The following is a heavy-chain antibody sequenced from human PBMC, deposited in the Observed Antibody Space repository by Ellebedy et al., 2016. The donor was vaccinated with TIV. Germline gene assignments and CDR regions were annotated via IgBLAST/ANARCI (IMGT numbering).Heavy chain of an antibody. J-gene: IGHJ6*02. D-gene: IGHD2-2*01. CDR2: INHSGST. CDR3: ARGSGSRYCSSTSCGYYYYYGMDV. V-gene: IGHV4-34*01. Sequence: SETLSLXCAVYGWSFSGYYWSWIRQPPGKGLEWIGEINHSGSTNYNPSLKSRVTISVDTSKNQFSLKLSSVTAADTAVYYCARGSGSRYCSSTSCGYYYYYGMDVWGQGTTVTVSS. CDR1: GWSFSGYY.